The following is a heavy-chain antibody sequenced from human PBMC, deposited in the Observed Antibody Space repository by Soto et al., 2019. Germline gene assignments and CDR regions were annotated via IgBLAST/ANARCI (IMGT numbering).Heavy chain of an antibody. CDR1: GYSFTIYW. Sequence: GESLKISCKGSGYSFTIYWISWVRQMPGKGLEWMGRIDPSDSYTNYSPSFQGHVTISADKSISTAYLQWSSLKASDTAMYYCATSVAGTYYYYGMDVWGQGTTVT. CDR2: IDPSDSYT. CDR3: ATSVAGTYYYYGMDV. J-gene: IGHJ6*02. V-gene: IGHV5-10-1*01. D-gene: IGHD6-19*01.